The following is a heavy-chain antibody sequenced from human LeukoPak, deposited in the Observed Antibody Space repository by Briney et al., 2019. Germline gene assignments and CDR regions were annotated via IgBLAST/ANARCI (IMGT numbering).Heavy chain of an antibody. J-gene: IGHJ4*02. CDR1: GFTFSSYA. CDR2: ISGSGGST. CDR3: AKDLHIVVVPASPNYFDY. D-gene: IGHD2-2*01. V-gene: IGHV3-23*01. Sequence: GRSLRLSCAASGFTFSSYAMSWVRQAPGKGLEWVSAISGSGGSTYYADSVKGRFTISRDNSKNTLYLQMNSLRAEDTAVYYCAKDLHIVVVPASPNYFDYWGQGTLVTVSS.